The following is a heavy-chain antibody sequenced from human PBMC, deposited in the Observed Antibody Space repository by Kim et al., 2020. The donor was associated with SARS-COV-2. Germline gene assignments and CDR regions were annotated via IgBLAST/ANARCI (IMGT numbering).Heavy chain of an antibody. V-gene: IGHV1-18*01. CDR3: ASDVLKPIRGYYYYGMDV. CDR2: ISAYNGNT. D-gene: IGHD3-9*01. J-gene: IGHJ6*02. CDR1: GYTFTSYG. Sequence: ASVKVSCKASGYTFTSYGISWVRQAPGQGLEWMGWISAYNGNTNYAQKLQGRVTMTTDTSTSTAYMELRSLRSDDTAVYYCASDVLKPIRGYYYYGMDVWGQGTTVTVSS.